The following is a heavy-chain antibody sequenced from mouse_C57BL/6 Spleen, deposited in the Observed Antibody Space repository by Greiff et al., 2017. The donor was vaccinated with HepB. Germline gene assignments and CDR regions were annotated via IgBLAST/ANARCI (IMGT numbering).Heavy chain of an antibody. V-gene: IGHV5-16*01. CDR1: GFTFSDYY. Sequence: GKLVESEGGLVQPGSSMKLSCTASGFTFSDYYMAWVRQVPEKGLEWVANINYDGSSTYYLDSLKSRFIISRDNAKNILYLQMSSLKSEDTATYYCARGGYGNYFDYWGQGTTLTVSS. CDR3: ARGGYGNYFDY. J-gene: IGHJ2*01. CDR2: INYDGSST. D-gene: IGHD3-1*01.